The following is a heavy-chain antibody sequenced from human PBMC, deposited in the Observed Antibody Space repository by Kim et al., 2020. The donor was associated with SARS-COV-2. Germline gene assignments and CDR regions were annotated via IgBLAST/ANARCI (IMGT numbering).Heavy chain of an antibody. V-gene: IGHV4-30-2*01. Sequence: SLKSRVTISVDRSKNQFSLKLSSVTAADTAVYYCARANVWFGEFSGWFDPWGQGTLVTVSS. J-gene: IGHJ5*02. CDR3: ARANVWFGEFSGWFDP. D-gene: IGHD3-10*01.